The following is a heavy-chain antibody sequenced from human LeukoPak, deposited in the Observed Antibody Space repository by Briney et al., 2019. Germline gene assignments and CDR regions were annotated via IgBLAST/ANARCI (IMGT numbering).Heavy chain of an antibody. V-gene: IGHV3-33*08. Sequence: GGSLRLSCAPSGFTFSRHGMHWVRQAPGKGLEWVAVIWHDGSNKYYADSVKGRFIISRDNSKNTLYLQMNSLRVEDTAVYYCANNFDYWGQGTLVTVSS. CDR2: IWHDGSNK. CDR3: ANNFDY. J-gene: IGHJ4*02. CDR1: GFTFSRHG. D-gene: IGHD5-24*01.